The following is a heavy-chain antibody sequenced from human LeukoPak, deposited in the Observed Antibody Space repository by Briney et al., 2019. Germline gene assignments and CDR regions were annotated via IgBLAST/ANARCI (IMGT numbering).Heavy chain of an antibody. CDR3: ARGRRFDGSGSYYGY. J-gene: IGHJ4*02. CDR2: INHSGST. D-gene: IGHD3-10*01. Sequence: SETLSLTCAVYGGSFSGYYWSWIRQPPGKGLEWIGEINHSGSTNYNPSLKSRVTISVDTSKNQFSLKLSSVTAADTAVYYCARGRRFDGSGSYYGYWGQGTLVTVSS. V-gene: IGHV4-34*01. CDR1: GGSFSGYY.